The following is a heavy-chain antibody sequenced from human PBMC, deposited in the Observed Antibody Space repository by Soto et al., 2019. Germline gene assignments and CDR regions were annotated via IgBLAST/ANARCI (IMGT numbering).Heavy chain of an antibody. Sequence: QVQLVQSGAEVKKPGSSVKVSCKASGGTFSSSAFSWVRQAPGQGLEWMGGIMPIFRTPDYAQKLQGRVTITAEESTSTAYMELSSLTSEDTGVYYCARDKDRQQLGGNYYYIMDVWGQGTTVTVSS. CDR2: IMPIFRTP. CDR3: ARDKDRQQLGGNYYYIMDV. J-gene: IGHJ6*02. V-gene: IGHV1-69*12. D-gene: IGHD3-3*02. CDR1: GGTFSSSA.